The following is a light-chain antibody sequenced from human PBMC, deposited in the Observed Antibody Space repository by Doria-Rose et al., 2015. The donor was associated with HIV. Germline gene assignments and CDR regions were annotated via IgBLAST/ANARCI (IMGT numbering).Light chain of an antibody. CDR1: QSVTSSY. Sequence: SPGERATLSCRASQSVTSSYLAWYQQKTGQAPRLLIYGASTRATDIPDRFSGSGSGTDFTLTFTRLEPEDFAVYYCQQFASSLPTFGQGTKVEIK. V-gene: IGKV3-20*01. J-gene: IGKJ1*01. CDR3: QQFASSLPT. CDR2: GAS.